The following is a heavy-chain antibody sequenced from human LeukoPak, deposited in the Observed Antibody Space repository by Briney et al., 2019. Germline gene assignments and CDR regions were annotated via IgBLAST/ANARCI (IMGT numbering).Heavy chain of an antibody. J-gene: IGHJ4*02. D-gene: IGHD1-26*01. CDR2: ISGSGGST. CDR1: GFTFSSYA. Sequence: GGSLRLSCAASGFTFSSYAMSWVRQAPGKGLEWVSAISGSGGSTYYADSVKGRFTISRDNSKNTLYLQMNSLRAEDTAVYYCAKDGSGGSYSLFYFDYWGQGTLVTVSS. CDR3: AKDGSGGSYSLFYFDY. V-gene: IGHV3-23*01.